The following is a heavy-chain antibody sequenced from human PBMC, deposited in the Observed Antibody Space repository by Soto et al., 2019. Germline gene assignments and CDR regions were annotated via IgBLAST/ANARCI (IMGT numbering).Heavy chain of an antibody. CDR2: SRDKAQGYST. CDR3: ARAKVRAAGGTVWFDP. Sequence: EVQLVESGGGLVQPGGSLRLSCAGSGFTLSDHYIDWVRQAPGKGLEWVGRSRDKAQGYSTEYAASVKGRFTISRENAKNSLYLQMNSLRAGDTAVYYCARAKVRAAGGTVWFDPWGQGTLVTVSS. D-gene: IGHD3-10*01. V-gene: IGHV3-72*01. CDR1: GFTLSDHY. J-gene: IGHJ5*02.